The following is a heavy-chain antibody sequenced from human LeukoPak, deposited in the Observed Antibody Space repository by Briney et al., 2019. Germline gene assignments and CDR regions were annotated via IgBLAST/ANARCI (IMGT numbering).Heavy chain of an antibody. J-gene: IGHJ4*02. CDR2: ISYDGSSK. V-gene: IGHV3-30*04. CDR3: ARVRGANDY. CDR1: GFTFSSYA. D-gene: IGHD1-26*01. Sequence: PGGSLRLSCAASGFTFSSYAMHWVRQAPGKGLEWVAVISYDGSSKYYADSVKGRFTISRDNSKNTLYLQMNSLRAEDTAVYYCARVRGANDYWGQGSLVTVSS.